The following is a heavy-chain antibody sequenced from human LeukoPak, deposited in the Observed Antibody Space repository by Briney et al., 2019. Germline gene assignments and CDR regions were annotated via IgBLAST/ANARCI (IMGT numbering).Heavy chain of an antibody. CDR2: ISSSSSTI. CDR3: ARGRITMRESYFDY. D-gene: IGHD3-22*01. CDR1: GFTFSSYE. J-gene: IGHJ4*02. Sequence: PGGSLRLSCAASGFTFSSYEMNWVRQAPGKGLEWVSYISSSSSTIYYADSVKGRFTISRDNAKNSLYLQMNSLRAEDTAVYYCARGRITMRESYFDYWGQGTLVTVSS. V-gene: IGHV3-48*01.